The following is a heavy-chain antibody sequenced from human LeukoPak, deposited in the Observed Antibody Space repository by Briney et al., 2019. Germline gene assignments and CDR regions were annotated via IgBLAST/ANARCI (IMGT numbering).Heavy chain of an antibody. Sequence: ASVKVSCKASGYTFTSYDINWVRQATGQGLEWMGWMNPSSGNTGYAQKFQGRVTMTRNTSISTAYMELSSLRSEDTAVYYCARVRGEQLVVYWFDPWGQGTLVTVSS. V-gene: IGHV1-8*01. CDR3: ARVRGEQLVVYWFDP. J-gene: IGHJ5*02. CDR2: MNPSSGNT. CDR1: GYTFTSYD. D-gene: IGHD6-6*01.